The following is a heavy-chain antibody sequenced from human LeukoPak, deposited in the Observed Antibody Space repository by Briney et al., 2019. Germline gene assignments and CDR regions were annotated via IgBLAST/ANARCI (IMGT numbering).Heavy chain of an antibody. CDR3: ARHYYDSSGYETRYWYFDL. CDR1: GYTFTSYG. Sequence: GESLKISCKGTGYTFTSYGVSWVRQAPGQGLEWMGWISAYNGNTNYAQKLQGRVTMTTDTSTSTAYMELRSLRSDDTAVYFCARHYYDSSGYETRYWYFDLWGRGTLVTVSS. V-gene: IGHV1-18*01. D-gene: IGHD3-22*01. J-gene: IGHJ2*01. CDR2: ISAYNGNT.